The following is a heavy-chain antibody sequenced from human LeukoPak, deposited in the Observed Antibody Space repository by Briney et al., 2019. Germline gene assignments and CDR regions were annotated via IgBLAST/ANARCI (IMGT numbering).Heavy chain of an antibody. CDR1: GGYISTYY. J-gene: IGHJ4*02. V-gene: IGHV4-4*07. Sequence: PSETLSLTCTVSGGYISTYYWSWIRQPAGEGLEWPGRIYSSGSANYNPSLKSRLAMSVDTSKNQFSLRLSSVTAADTAMYYCARNKRLGWERADTTFDYWGQGTLVTVSS. CDR3: ARNKRLGWERADTTFDY. CDR2: IYSSGSA. D-gene: IGHD1-26*01.